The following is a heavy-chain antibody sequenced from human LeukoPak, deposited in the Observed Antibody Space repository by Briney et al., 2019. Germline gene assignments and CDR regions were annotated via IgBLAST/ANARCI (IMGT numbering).Heavy chain of an antibody. CDR3: AKDGHGYPGYYGMDV. CDR2: ISYDGSNK. J-gene: IGHJ6*02. V-gene: IGHV3-30*18. D-gene: IGHD5-18*01. CDR1: GFTFSSYG. Sequence: GRSLRLSCAASGFTFSSYGMHWVRQAPGKGLEWVAVISYDGSNKYYADSVKGRFTISRDNSKNTLYLQMNSLRAEDTAVYYCAKDGHGYPGYYGMDVWGQGTTVTVSS.